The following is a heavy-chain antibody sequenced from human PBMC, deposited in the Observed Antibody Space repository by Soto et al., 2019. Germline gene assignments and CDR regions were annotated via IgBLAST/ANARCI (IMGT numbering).Heavy chain of an antibody. V-gene: IGHV3-30*18. D-gene: IGHD5-18*01. CDR2: ISYDGSNK. CDR3: AKGFSYSVIDY. Sequence: QVQLVESGGGVVQPGRSLRLSCAASGFTFSTYGMHWVRQAPGKGLEWVAVISYDGSNKYYADSVKGRFTISRDNSTNTLYLQMSSLRAEDTAVYYCAKGFSYSVIDYWGQGTLVTVSS. CDR1: GFTFSTYG. J-gene: IGHJ4*02.